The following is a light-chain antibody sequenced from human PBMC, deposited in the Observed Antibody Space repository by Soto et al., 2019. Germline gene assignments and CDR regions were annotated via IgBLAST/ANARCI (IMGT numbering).Light chain of an antibody. V-gene: IGKV1-39*01. CDR1: QSIRSY. J-gene: IGKJ1*01. CDR3: QQSYSTTWT. Sequence: DIQMTQSPSSLSASVGDRVTITCRASQSIRSYLNWYQQKPGKAPKLLIYAASSLQSGVPSRFSGRGSGTDFTLTISSLQPEDFATYSCQQSYSTTWTFGQGTKVEIK. CDR2: AAS.